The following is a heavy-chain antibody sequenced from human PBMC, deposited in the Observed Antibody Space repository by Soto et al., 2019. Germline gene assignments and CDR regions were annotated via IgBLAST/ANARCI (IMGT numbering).Heavy chain of an antibody. CDR2: TRQHGAQR. D-gene: IGHD1-1*01. V-gene: IGHV3-7*01. Sequence: GVCLRLSCDASGFTLTSYWMSWIRQAPGKGLEWVANTRQHGAQRYLVDSVQGRFTISRDNAKNSVYLQMNSLRVEDTTGYYGVRDRTTGRHFESWGRRTMGTASS. CDR3: VRDRTTGRHFES. J-gene: IGHJ4*02. CDR1: GFTLTSYW.